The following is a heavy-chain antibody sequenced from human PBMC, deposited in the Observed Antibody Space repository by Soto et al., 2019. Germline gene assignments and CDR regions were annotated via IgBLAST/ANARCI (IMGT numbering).Heavy chain of an antibody. CDR2: MNAKSGDT. J-gene: IGHJ6*02. D-gene: IGHD3-16*01. Sequence: QAHLEQSGAELKRPGASVKVSCKASGYTFSDFDINWLRQASGQGPEWMGWMNAKSGDTFSPQRFRRTLNMTWDTSPSTAYREVGSLTSHDTAIYYCARGNPFNYAGFDVWGQGTTVAVSS. CDR1: GYTFSDFD. V-gene: IGHV1-8*01. CDR3: ARGNPFNYAGFDV.